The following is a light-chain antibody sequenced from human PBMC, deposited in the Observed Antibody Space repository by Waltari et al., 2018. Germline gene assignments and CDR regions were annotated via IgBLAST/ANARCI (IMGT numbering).Light chain of an antibody. CDR3: SSRTNSITWV. J-gene: IGLJ3*02. V-gene: IGLV2-14*03. CDR1: TSDFGAHNY. CDR2: DVT. Sequence: QSALTQPFSVSGSPGQSIPICCTATTSDFGAHNYGLWYQQHPGKAPKVVIYDVTERPSGVSHRFSGSKSGSTASLTISGLQTEDEAGYYCSSRTNSITWVFGGGTKVTVL.